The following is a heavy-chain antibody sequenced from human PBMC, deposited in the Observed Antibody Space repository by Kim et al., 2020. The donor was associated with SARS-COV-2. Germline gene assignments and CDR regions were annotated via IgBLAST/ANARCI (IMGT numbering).Heavy chain of an antibody. J-gene: IGHJ4*02. CDR2: ISCSGGST. V-gene: IGHV3-23*01. D-gene: IGHD6-13*01. CDR3: AKGLYSSSWYYFDY. CDR1: GFTFSSYA. Sequence: GGSLRLSCAASGFTFSSYAMSWVRQAPGKGLEWVSAISCSGGSTYYADSVKGRFTISRDNSKNTLYLQMNSLRAEDTAVYYCAKGLYSSSWYYFDYWGQGTQVTVSS.